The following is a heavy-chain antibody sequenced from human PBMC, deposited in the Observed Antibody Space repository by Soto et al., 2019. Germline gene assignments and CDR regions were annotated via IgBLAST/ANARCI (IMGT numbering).Heavy chain of an antibody. D-gene: IGHD3-3*01. J-gene: IGHJ4*02. V-gene: IGHV1-18*01. CDR2: ISAYNGDT. Sequence: ASVKVSCKTSGYTLTSYGISWVRQAPGQGPEWMGWISAYNGDTKYSQSLQGRLTMTTDTSTRIASMELRSLTSDDTAVYYCVRDNSGDFWSGYSYYYFDHWGQGTLVTVSS. CDR1: GYTLTSYG. CDR3: VRDNSGDFWSGYSYYYFDH.